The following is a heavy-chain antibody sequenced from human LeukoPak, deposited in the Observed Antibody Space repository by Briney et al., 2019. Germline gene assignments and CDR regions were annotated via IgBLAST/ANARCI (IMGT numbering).Heavy chain of an antibody. V-gene: IGHV3-7*01. Sequence: GGSLRLSCAASGFTFSRYWMSWVRQAPGKGLEWVANISQEGSEKYYVDSVKGRFTISRDNAKNSLYLQMNSLRVEDTAVYYCARPFSDLVSSDYWGQGILVTVSS. D-gene: IGHD5/OR15-5a*01. CDR1: GFTFSRYW. CDR2: ISQEGSEK. CDR3: ARPFSDLVSSDY. J-gene: IGHJ4*02.